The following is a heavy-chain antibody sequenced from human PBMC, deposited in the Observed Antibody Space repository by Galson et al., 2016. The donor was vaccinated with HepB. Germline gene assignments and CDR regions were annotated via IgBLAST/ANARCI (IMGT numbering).Heavy chain of an antibody. D-gene: IGHD5-24*01. CDR2: IHHSGSA. V-gene: IGHV4-4*02. J-gene: IGHJ4*02. CDR3: ARDRGGYNPFDY. Sequence: LSLTCAVSGGSISSSNWWSWVRQPPGKGLEWIGEIHHSGSANYNPSLKSRVTISVDTSKNQISLKLTSVSAADTAVYYCARDRGGYNPFDYWGQGMLVTVSS. CDR1: GGSISSSNW.